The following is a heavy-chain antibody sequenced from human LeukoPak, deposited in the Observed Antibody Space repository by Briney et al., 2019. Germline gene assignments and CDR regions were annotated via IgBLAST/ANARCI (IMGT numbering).Heavy chain of an antibody. CDR1: GYTFTSYG. Sequence: ASVKVSCKASGYTFTSYGISWVRQAPGQGLEWMGWISAYNGNTDYAQKLQGRVTMTTDTSTSTAYIELRSLRSDDTAVYYCARDLDDYYYYSSGYYWSFDYWGQGTLVTVSS. J-gene: IGHJ4*02. V-gene: IGHV1-18*01. CDR2: ISAYNGNT. D-gene: IGHD3-22*01. CDR3: ARDLDDYYYYSSGYYWSFDY.